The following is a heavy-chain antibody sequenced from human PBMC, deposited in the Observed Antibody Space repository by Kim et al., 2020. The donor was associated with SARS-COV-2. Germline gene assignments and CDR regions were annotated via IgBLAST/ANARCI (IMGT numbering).Heavy chain of an antibody. CDR2: IYYRGNI. D-gene: IGHD3-16*02. CDR3: VRQALRLGELSIYRDFDS. CDR1: GGSIISYSYY. V-gene: IGHV4-39*01. J-gene: IGHJ4*02. Sequence: SETLSLTCTVSGGSIISYSYYWGWIRQPPGEGLEWIGSIYYRGNIYFNPSLKSRVTIDVDTSNNHFSLKLTTMTAADTAVYYCVRQALRLGELSIYRDFDSCGQGVLVTVSS.